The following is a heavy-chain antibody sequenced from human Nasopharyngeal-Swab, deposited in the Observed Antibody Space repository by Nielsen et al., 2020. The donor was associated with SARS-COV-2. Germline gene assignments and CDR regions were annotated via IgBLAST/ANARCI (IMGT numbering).Heavy chain of an antibody. V-gene: IGHV4-59*01. J-gene: IGHJ2*01. D-gene: IGHD6-13*01. CDR2: IYYGGST. CDR3: ARGSIAAAGSNWYFDL. Sequence: SETLSLTCTVSGGSISSYYWSWIRQPPGKGLEWIGYIYYGGSTNYNPSLKSRVTISVDTSKNQFSLKLSSVTAADTAVYYCARGSIAAAGSNWYFDLWGRGTLVTVSS. CDR1: GGSISSYY.